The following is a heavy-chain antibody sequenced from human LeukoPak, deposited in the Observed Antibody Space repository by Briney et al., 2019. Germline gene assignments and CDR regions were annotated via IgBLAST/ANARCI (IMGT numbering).Heavy chain of an antibody. D-gene: IGHD6-6*01. J-gene: IGHJ3*02. CDR3: ARPRVYIAARPRTDAFDI. V-gene: IGHV4-4*02. Sequence: SETLSLTCAVSGGSISSTNWWSWVRQPPGKGLEWIGEIYHGGSTNYNPSLKSRVTISVDTSKNQFSLKLSSVTAADTAVYYCARPRVYIAARPRTDAFDIWGQGTMVTVSS. CDR1: GGSISSTNW. CDR2: IYHGGST.